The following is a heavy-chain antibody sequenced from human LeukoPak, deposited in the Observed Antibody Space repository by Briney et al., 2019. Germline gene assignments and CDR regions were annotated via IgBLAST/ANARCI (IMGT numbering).Heavy chain of an antibody. CDR3: ARRYSSWHANWFDP. CDR2: ISSSSSYI. Sequence: GGSLRLSCAASGFTFSSYSMNWVRQAPGKGLEWVSSISSSSSYIYYADSVKGRFTISRDNAKNSLYLQMNSLRAEDTAVYYCARRYSSWHANWFDPWGQGTLVTVSS. V-gene: IGHV3-21*01. CDR1: GFTFSSYS. D-gene: IGHD6-13*01. J-gene: IGHJ5*02.